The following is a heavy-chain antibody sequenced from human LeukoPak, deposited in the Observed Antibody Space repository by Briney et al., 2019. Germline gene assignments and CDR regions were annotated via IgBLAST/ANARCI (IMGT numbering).Heavy chain of an antibody. Sequence: GGSLRLSCTVSGFTFRNYAMSWVRQTPGKGLEWVSGISNNYDATYYADSVRGRFIISRDNSKNTVSLQINSLRAEDTAVYYCAKFRGKGLSESLDVWGQGTLVTVAS. D-gene: IGHD1-26*01. CDR2: ISNNYDAT. V-gene: IGHV3-23*01. CDR1: GFTFRNYA. J-gene: IGHJ4*02. CDR3: AKFRGKGLSESLDV.